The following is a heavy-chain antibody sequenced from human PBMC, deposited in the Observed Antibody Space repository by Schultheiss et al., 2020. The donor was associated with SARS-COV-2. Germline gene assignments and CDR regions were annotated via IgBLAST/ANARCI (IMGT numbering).Heavy chain of an antibody. V-gene: IGHV4-59*01. J-gene: IGHJ6*02. CDR3: ARVPGGDYGPYYYNMDV. Sequence: SQTLSLTCTVSGGSISSYYWSWIRQPPGKGLEWIGYIYYSGSTNYNPSLKSRVTISVDTSKNQFSLKLSSVTAADTAVYYCARVPGGDYGPYYYNMDVWGQGTTFTVSS. D-gene: IGHD4-17*01. CDR1: GGSISSYY. CDR2: IYYSGST.